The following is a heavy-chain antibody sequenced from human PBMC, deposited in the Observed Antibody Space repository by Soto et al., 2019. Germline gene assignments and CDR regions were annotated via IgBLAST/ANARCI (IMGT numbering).Heavy chain of an antibody. D-gene: IGHD6-19*01. CDR3: ARPSRYSSGPSTCSAP. CDR1: GGTMSGSSYS. CDR2: IYLSGTT. Sequence: SAAVSITETVCGGTMSGSSYSWGWIRQHPGKGLEWIGNIYLSGTTYYNPSLKSRVTISYDTSKNQFSLNLRSVTAADTAVYYCARPSRYSSGPSTCSAPRGQRTPVTVFS. V-gene: IGHV4-39*01. J-gene: IGHJ5*02.